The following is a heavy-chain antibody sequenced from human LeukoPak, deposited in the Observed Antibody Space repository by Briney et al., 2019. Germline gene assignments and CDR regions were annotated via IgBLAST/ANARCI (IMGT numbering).Heavy chain of an antibody. CDR2: ISGGGRST. CDR1: GFTFSTCA. D-gene: IGHD2-15*01. V-gene: IGHV3-23*01. J-gene: IGHJ4*02. Sequence: GGSLRLSCAASGFTFSTCAMSWVRQAPGKGLEWVSTISGGGRSTDYADSVKGRFTISRDSSKNTLYLQMNSLRTEDTAVYYCVRQDCSGGSCYLDYWGQGTLVTVSS. CDR3: VRQDCSGGSCYLDY.